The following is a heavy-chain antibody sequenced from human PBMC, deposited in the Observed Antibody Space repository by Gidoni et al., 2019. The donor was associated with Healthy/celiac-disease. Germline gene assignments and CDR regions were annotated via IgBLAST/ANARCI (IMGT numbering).Heavy chain of an antibody. V-gene: IGHV3-30*18. D-gene: IGHD6-13*01. CDR2: ISYDGSNK. J-gene: IGHJ4*02. CDR1: GFPFSSYG. Sequence: QVQLVESGGGVVQPGRSLRLSCAASGFPFSSYGMPWVRQAPGKGLEWVAVISYDGSNKYYADSVKGRFTISRDNSKNTLYLQMNSLRAEDTAVYYCAKKWQQLEYYFDYWGQGTLVTVSS. CDR3: AKKWQQLEYYFDY.